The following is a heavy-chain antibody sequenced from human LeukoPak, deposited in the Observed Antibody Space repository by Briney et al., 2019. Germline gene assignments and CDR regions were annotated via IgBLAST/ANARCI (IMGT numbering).Heavy chain of an antibody. CDR3: ARMYYDILTGYQIFDY. Sequence: ASVKVSCKASGYTFTGYYMHWVRQAPGQGLEWMGWINPNSGGTNYAQKFQGRVTITRDTSISTAYMELSRLRSDDTAVYYCARMYYDILTGYQIFDYWGQGTLVTVSS. V-gene: IGHV1-2*02. D-gene: IGHD3-9*01. CDR1: GYTFTGYY. J-gene: IGHJ4*02. CDR2: INPNSGGT.